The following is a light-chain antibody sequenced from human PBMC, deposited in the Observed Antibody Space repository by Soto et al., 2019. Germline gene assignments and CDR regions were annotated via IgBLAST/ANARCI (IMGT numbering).Light chain of an antibody. CDR3: QQTYIIPWT. V-gene: IGKV1-39*01. CDR2: SAS. J-gene: IGKJ1*01. CDR1: QTISRY. Sequence: DIQMTQSPSSLSASAGDRVTITCRASQTISRYLNWYQHKPGEAPKLLIFSASTFQSGVPSRFSGSGAETDFTLTISNLQPEDSATYYCQQTYIIPWTFGLGTKVDIK.